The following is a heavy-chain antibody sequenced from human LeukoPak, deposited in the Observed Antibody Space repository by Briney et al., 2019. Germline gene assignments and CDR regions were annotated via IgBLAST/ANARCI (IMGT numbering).Heavy chain of an antibody. CDR1: GGTFSSYA. D-gene: IGHD2-2*01. CDR2: IIPIFGTA. Sequence: SVKVSCKASGGTFSSYAISWVRQAPGQGLEWMGGIIPIFGTANYAQKFQGRVTITTDESTSTAYMELSSLRSEDTAVYYCARGRRYCSSTSCYYYFDYWGQGTLVTVSS. J-gene: IGHJ4*02. V-gene: IGHV1-69*05. CDR3: ARGRRYCSSTSCYYYFDY.